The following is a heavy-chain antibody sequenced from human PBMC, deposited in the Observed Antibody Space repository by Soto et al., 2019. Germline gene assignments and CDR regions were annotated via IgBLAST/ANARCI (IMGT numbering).Heavy chain of an antibody. CDR1: GGTFSSYT. Sequence: QVQLVQSGAEVKKPGSSVKVSCKASGGTFSSYTISWVRQAPGQGLEWMGRIIPILGIANYAQKFQGRVTITADKSTSTAYMELSSLRSEDTAVYYCASLWFGELSPESGTDVWGKGTTVTVSS. J-gene: IGHJ6*04. CDR2: IIPILGIA. D-gene: IGHD3-10*01. V-gene: IGHV1-69*02. CDR3: ASLWFGELSPESGTDV.